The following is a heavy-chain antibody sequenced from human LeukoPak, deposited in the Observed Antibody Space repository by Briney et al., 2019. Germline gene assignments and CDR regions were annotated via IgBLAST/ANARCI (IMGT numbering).Heavy chain of an antibody. J-gene: IGHJ4*02. CDR2: LYSDGNT. V-gene: IGHV3-53*01. Sequence: GGSLRLSCAASGFTVITNDMTWVRQAPRRGREWVSVLYSDGNTKYADSVQGRFTISRDNSKNTLYLEMNSLSSDDTAVYYCARGVEPLAANTLAYWGQGTLVTVSS. CDR3: ARGVEPLAANTLAY. D-gene: IGHD1-14*01. CDR1: GFTVITND.